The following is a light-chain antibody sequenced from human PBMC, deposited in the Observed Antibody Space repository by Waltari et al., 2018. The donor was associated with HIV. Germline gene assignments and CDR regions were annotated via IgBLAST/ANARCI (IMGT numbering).Light chain of an antibody. J-gene: IGLJ2*01. CDR3: CAYAGPTGLSEV. CDR1: SRAIGAYTH. CDR2: DVG. V-gene: IGLV2-23*02. Sequence: QSALTQPASVSGSPGQSITISCTGTSRAIGAYTHVSWFQQHPGKAPKLIIYDVGTRPSGVSDRFSGSKSGNTASLTISGLQSEDEADYHCCAYAGPTGLSEVFGGGTKLTVL.